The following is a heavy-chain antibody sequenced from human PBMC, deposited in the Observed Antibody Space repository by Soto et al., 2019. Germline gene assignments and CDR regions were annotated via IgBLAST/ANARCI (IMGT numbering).Heavy chain of an antibody. CDR1: GYSFTSYW. D-gene: IGHD3-16*01. Sequence: LKISCKGSGYSFTSYWIGWVRQMPGKGLEWMGIIYPGDSDTRYSPSFQGQVTISADKSTSTAYLQWSSLKASDTAVYYCARHITSVAGALDYWGQRTLVTVSS. CDR3: ARHITSVAGALDY. V-gene: IGHV5-51*01. CDR2: IYPGDSDT. J-gene: IGHJ4*02.